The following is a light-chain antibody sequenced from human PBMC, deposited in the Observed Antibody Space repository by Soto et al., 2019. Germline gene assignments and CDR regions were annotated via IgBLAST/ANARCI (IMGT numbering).Light chain of an antibody. CDR2: DAS. CDR3: LQYDSYPRT. V-gene: IGKV1-5*01. CDR1: QSIGRW. J-gene: IGKJ1*01. Sequence: DIQMTQSPSTLSSSVGDRVIITCRASQSIGRWLAWYQQKPGKAPKCLIYDASSLHSGVPSKFSGSGSGTDFTLTISSLQPEDFATYYCLQYDSYPRTFGQGTKVDIK.